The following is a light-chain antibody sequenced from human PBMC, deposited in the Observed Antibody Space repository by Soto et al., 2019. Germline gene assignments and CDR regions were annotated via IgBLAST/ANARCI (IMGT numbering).Light chain of an antibody. V-gene: IGKV1-6*01. CDR2: AAS. J-gene: IGKJ4*01. CDR3: LQDYNYPLT. CDR1: QGIRND. Sequence: IQMTQSPSTLSGSVGGRFTITCRASQGIRNDLGWYQQKPGKAPKLLIYAASSLQSGVPSRFSGSGSGTDFTLTISSLQPEDFATYYCLQDYNYPLTFGGGTKVDNK.